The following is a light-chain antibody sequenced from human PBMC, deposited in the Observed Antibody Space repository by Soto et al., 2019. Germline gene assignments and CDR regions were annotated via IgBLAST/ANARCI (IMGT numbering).Light chain of an antibody. CDR1: TSDIVNYNY. Sequence: QSALTQPASVSGSPGQSITISCTGTTSDIVNYNYVSWYQQHPGKVPKLIINEDNKRPSGFSDRVSGSKSGNTASLTISGLQAEDEDDYYCCSYEGCPTRTVIFGGGTKLTVL. V-gene: IGLV2-23*01. CDR3: CSYEGCPTRTVI. CDR2: EDN. J-gene: IGLJ2*01.